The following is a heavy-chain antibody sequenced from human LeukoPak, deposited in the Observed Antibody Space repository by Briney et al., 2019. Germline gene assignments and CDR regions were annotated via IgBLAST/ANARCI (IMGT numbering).Heavy chain of an antibody. CDR2: IYTSGST. J-gene: IGHJ4*02. Sequence: SQTLSLTCTASGGSISSGSYYWSWIRQPAGKGLEWIGRIYTSGSTNYNPSLKSRVTISVDTSKNQFSLKLSSVTAADTAVYYCARTGGNYVAKIDYWGQGTLVTVSS. CDR3: ARTGGNYVAKIDY. D-gene: IGHD1-7*01. V-gene: IGHV4-61*02. CDR1: GGSISSGSYY.